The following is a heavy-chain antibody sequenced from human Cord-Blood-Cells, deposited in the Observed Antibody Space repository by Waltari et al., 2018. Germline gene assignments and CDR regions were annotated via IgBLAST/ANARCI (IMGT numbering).Heavy chain of an antibody. D-gene: IGHD6-19*01. V-gene: IGHV1-69*06. Sequence: QVQLVQSGAEVKKPGSSVQVSCQASGGTFSSYAISWVRQAPGQGLEWRGGIIPIFGTANYAQKFQGRVTITADKSTSTAYMELSSLRSEDTAVYYCARDGSSGYLSNFDYWGQGTLVTVSS. CDR2: IIPIFGTA. CDR1: GGTFSSYA. J-gene: IGHJ4*02. CDR3: ARDGSSGYLSNFDY.